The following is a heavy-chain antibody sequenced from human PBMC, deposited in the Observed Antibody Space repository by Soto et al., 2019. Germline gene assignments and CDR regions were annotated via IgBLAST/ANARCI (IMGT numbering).Heavy chain of an antibody. Sequence: ASVKVSCKASGGTFSSYAISWVRQAPGQGLEWMGGIIPIFGTANYAQKFQGRVTITADESTSTAYMELSSLRSEDTAVYYCARGKFYCSGGSCYSHVVYYYGMYVWG. V-gene: IGHV1-69*13. CDR3: ARGKFYCSGGSCYSHVVYYYGMYV. CDR1: GGTFSSYA. J-gene: IGHJ6*02. CDR2: IIPIFGTA. D-gene: IGHD2-15*01.